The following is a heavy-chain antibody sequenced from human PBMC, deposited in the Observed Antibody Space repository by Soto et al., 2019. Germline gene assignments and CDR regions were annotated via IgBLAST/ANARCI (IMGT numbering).Heavy chain of an antibody. Sequence: QVQLVQSGAEVKKPGASGKVSCKASIYTFTSYYSSWERQAPGQGLEWMGWISAYNGNTNYAQKLQVIGTMTTDTSTSTDYLALRSLGSDDAAVYYCARYLPPSDYWGQGPRGTVSA. CDR3: ARYLPPSDY. D-gene: IGHD2-2*01. V-gene: IGHV1-18*01. CDR2: ISAYNGNT. CDR1: IYTFTSYY. J-gene: IGHJ4*02.